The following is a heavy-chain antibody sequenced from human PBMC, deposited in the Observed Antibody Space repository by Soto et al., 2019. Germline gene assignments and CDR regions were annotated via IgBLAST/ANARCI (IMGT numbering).Heavy chain of an antibody. CDR2: IKSKGGGETT. J-gene: IGHJ3*02. V-gene: IGHV3-15*01. CDR3: TKVLALPPNDAFDI. Sequence: EGQLVESGGRLVEPGGSLRLSCAASGFNFHVAWMNWVSQAPGKGLEWLGRIKSKGGGETTEYVAFVKGRLTISRDYSKNTLYLQMNSLKSEDTAVYYCTKVLALPPNDAFDIWGQGTMVTVSS. CDR1: GFNFHVAW. D-gene: IGHD3-3*02.